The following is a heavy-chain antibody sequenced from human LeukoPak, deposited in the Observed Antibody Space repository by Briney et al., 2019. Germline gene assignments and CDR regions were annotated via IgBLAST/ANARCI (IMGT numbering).Heavy chain of an antibody. Sequence: SETLSLTCTVSGGSISSYYWSWIRQPPGKGLEWIGYIYYSGSTNYNPSLKSRVTISVDTSKNQFSLKLSSVTAADTAVYYCAREGGYCSSTSCAKTFDPWGQGTLVTVSS. CDR2: IYYSGST. CDR3: AREGGYCSSTSCAKTFDP. J-gene: IGHJ5*02. V-gene: IGHV4-59*01. CDR1: GGSISSYY. D-gene: IGHD2-2*01.